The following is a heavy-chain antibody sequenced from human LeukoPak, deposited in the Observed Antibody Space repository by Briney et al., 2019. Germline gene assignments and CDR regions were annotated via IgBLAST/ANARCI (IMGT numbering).Heavy chain of an antibody. D-gene: IGHD6-25*01. CDR1: GYTFTSYR. CDR3: ARKQRGDAFDI. CDR2: INTNTGNP. V-gene: IGHV7-4-1*02. J-gene: IGHJ3*02. Sequence: ASVKVSCKASGYTFTSYRISWVRQAPGQGLEWMGWINTNTGNPTYAQGFTGRFVFSMDTSVSTAYLQISSLKAEDTAVYYCARKQRGDAFDIWGQGTMVTVSS.